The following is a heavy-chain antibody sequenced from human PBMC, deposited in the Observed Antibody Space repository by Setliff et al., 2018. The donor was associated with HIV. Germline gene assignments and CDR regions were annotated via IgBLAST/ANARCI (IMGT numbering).Heavy chain of an antibody. CDR3: VTMTANWFDP. CDR1: SYSISGGYY. CDR2: INHGGST. Sequence: SETLSLTCGVSSYSISGGYYWSWIRQPPGKGLEWIGDINHGGSTNYDPSLKSRVTISVDTSENQFSLKLSSVTAADTAVYYCVTMTANWFDPWGQGTLVTVSS. V-gene: IGHV4-38-2*01. J-gene: IGHJ5*02. D-gene: IGHD2-21*02.